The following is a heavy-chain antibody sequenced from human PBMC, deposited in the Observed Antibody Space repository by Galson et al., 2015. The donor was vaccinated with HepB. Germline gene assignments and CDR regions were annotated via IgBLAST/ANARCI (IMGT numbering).Heavy chain of an antibody. Sequence: SLRLSCAASGFTFRDYYMAWIRQAPGQGLEWLSYIDSGGFNIYYADSVKGRFTISRDNAKNSLFLQMQSLRVDDTAVYYCARSQTRELGFDYWGQGTLVTVSP. V-gene: IGHV3-11*01. CDR1: GFTFRDYY. D-gene: IGHD7-27*01. CDR3: ARSQTRELGFDY. CDR2: IDSGGFNI. J-gene: IGHJ4*02.